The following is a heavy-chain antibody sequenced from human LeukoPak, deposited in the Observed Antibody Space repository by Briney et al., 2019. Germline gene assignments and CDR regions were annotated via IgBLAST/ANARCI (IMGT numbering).Heavy chain of an antibody. CDR3: TTLSNDVLY. V-gene: IGHV3-15*01. J-gene: IGHJ4*02. CDR2: MKSNRDGGTS. Sequence: AGGSLRLSCAASGFTFHNAWMTWVRQAPGKGLEWVGRMKSNRDGGTSDYAAPVKGRYTISRDDSKNTLYLHMNSLRAEDTAVYYCTTLSNDVLYWGQGTLVTVS. CDR1: GFTFHNAW. D-gene: IGHD4-11*01.